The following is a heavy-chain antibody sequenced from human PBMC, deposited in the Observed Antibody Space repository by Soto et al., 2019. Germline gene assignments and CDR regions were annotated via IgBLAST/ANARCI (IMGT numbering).Heavy chain of an antibody. CDR2: IKQDGSEK. CDR3: ARKRIEAVDC. CDR1: GFTFSSYW. Sequence: PAGSLRLSCAASGFTFSSYWMTWVRQAPGKGLEWVANIKQDGSEKYYVDSVKGRFTISRDNAKNSLYLQMNSLRPEDTAVYYCARKRIEAVDCCGEGTLVTVSS. V-gene: IGHV3-7*01. D-gene: IGHD6-13*01. J-gene: IGHJ4*02.